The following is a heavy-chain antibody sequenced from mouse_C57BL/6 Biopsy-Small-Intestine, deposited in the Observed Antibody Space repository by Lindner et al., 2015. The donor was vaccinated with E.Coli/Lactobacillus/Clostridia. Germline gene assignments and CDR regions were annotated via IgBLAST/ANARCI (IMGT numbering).Heavy chain of an antibody. D-gene: IGHD1-1*01. CDR3: ARRYYFDSSYDWYFDV. J-gene: IGHJ1*03. V-gene: IGHV2-9-1*01. CDR2: IWTGGGT. CDR1: GFSLISYA. Sequence: VQLQESGPGLWRPHRACPSHCTVSGFSLISYAISWVRQPPGKGLEWLGVIWTGGGTNYNSALKSRLSISKDNSKSQVFLKVNSLQTDDTARYFCARRYYFDSSYDWYFDVWGTGTTVTVSS.